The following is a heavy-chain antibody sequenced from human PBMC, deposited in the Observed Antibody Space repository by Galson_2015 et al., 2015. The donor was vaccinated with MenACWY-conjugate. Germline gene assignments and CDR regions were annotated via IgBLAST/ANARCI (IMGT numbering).Heavy chain of an antibody. J-gene: IGHJ5*02. CDR2: MSSGGSTI. Sequence: SLRLSCAASGFTFSGYYMNWVRQAPGKGLEWMSYMSSGGSTIYYADSVKGRFTISRDNAKNSLYLQMNSLRDEDTAVYYCVKDGGVVVDNGLDPWGQGTLVTVAS. V-gene: IGHV3-11*01. CDR1: GFTFSGYY. CDR3: VKDGGVVVDNGLDP. D-gene: IGHD2-15*01.